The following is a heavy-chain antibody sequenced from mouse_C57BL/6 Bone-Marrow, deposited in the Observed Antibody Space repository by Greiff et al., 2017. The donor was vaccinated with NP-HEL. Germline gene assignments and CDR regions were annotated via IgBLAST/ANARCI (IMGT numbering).Heavy chain of an antibody. CDR3: AGGNGNYVFAY. J-gene: IGHJ3*01. CDR2: ISNLAYSI. D-gene: IGHD2-1*01. V-gene: IGHV5-15*01. Sequence: EVMLVESGGGLVQPGGSLKLSCAASGFTFSDYGMAWVRQAPRKGPEWVAFISNLAYSIYYADTVTGRFTISRENAKNTLYLEMSSLRSEDTAMYYCAGGNGNYVFAYWGQGTLVTVSA. CDR1: GFTFSDYG.